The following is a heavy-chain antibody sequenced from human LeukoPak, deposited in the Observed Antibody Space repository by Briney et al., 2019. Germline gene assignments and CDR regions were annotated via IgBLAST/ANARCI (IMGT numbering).Heavy chain of an antibody. Sequence: GASLKISCKGSGYSFTCYWICWVRQMPGKGVEWRGMIDPSDSYTNYTPSFQGHVTISADSSISTAYLQWSSLKASDTAMYYCARYGDWTYYYYGMDVWGKGTTVTVSS. CDR2: IDPSDSYT. CDR3: ARYGDWTYYYYGMDV. D-gene: IGHD4-17*01. V-gene: IGHV5-10-1*01. J-gene: IGHJ6*04. CDR1: GYSFTCYW.